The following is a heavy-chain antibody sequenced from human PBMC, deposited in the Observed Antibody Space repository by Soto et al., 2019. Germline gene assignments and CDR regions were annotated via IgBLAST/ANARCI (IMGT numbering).Heavy chain of an antibody. CDR3: ARTPSVVVTAINYYYYGMDV. V-gene: IGHV1-46*01. CDR1: GYTFTSYY. Sequence: GASVKVSCKASGYTFTSYYMHWVRQAPGQGLEWMGIINPSGGSTSYAQKFQGRVTMTRDTSTSTVYMELSSLRSEDTAVYYCARTPSVVVTAINYYYYGMDVWGQGTTVTVSS. CDR2: INPSGGST. D-gene: IGHD2-21*02. J-gene: IGHJ6*02.